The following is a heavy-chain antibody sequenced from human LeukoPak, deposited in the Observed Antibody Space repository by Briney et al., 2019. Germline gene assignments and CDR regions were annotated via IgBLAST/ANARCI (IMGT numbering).Heavy chain of an antibody. CDR2: IWYDGSNK. CDR1: GFTFSSYG. Sequence: TGGSLRLFCAASGFTFSSYGMYWVRQAPGKGLEWVAVIWYDGSNKYYADSVKGRFTISRDNSKNTLYLQMNSLRAEDTAVYYCARDETAMVTGPDYWGQGTLVTVSS. V-gene: IGHV3-33*01. CDR3: ARDETAMVTGPDY. D-gene: IGHD5-18*01. J-gene: IGHJ4*02.